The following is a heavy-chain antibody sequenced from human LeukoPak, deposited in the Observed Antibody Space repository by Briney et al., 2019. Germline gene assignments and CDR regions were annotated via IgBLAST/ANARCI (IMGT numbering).Heavy chain of an antibody. D-gene: IGHD3-10*01. CDR1: GYIFTNYW. J-gene: IGHJ4*02. CDR2: IYPADSDT. V-gene: IGHV5-51*01. CDR3: ARQSRDGSETRGYYFDY. Sequence: GESLKISCQVSGYIFTNYWIGWVRQMPGKGLESMGIIYPADSDTTYSPSLQGQVTISADKSISTVYLQWSSLKASDTAMYYCARQSRDGSETRGYYFDYWGPGTQVTVSS.